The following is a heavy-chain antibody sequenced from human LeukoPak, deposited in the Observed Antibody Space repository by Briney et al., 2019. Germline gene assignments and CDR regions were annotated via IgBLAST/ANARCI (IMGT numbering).Heavy chain of an antibody. J-gene: IGHJ4*02. CDR1: GFTFDDYA. V-gene: IGHV3-9*01. CDR2: ISWNSGSI. CDR3: ARDGYNYRTVPYYFDY. D-gene: IGHD5-24*01. Sequence: GGSLRLSCAASGFTFDDYAMHWVRQAPGEGLEWVSGISWNSGSIGYADSVKGRFTISRDNAKNSLYLQMNSLRAEDTALYYCARDGYNYRTVPYYFDYWGQGTLVTVSS.